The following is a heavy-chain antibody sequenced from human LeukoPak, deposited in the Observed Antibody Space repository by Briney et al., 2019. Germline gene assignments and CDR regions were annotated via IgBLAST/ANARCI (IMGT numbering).Heavy chain of an antibody. D-gene: IGHD6-19*01. CDR1: GGSISSYY. CDR2: IYYSGST. Sequence: SETLSLTCTVSGGSISSYYWSWIRQPPGKGLEWIGYIYYSGSTNYNPSLESRVTISVDTSKNQFSLKLSSVTAADTAVYYCARVLAVAGRDGKNWFDPWGQGTLVTVSS. J-gene: IGHJ5*02. CDR3: ARVLAVAGRDGKNWFDP. V-gene: IGHV4-59*01.